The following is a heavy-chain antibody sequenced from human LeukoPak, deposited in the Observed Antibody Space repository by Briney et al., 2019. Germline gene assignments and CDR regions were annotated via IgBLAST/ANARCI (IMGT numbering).Heavy chain of an antibody. CDR3: ARDGYYYYGMDV. CDR2: IYYSGST. CDR1: GGSISSGGYY. J-gene: IGHJ6*02. V-gene: IGHV4-31*03. Sequence: SETLSLTCTVSGGSISSGGYYWSWIRQHPGKGLEWIGYIYYSGSTYYNPSLKSRVTISVDRSKNQFSLKLSSVTAADTAVYYCARDGYYYYGMDVWGQGTTVTVSS.